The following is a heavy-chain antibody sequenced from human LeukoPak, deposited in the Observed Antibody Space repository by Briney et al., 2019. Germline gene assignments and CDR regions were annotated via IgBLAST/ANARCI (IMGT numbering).Heavy chain of an antibody. V-gene: IGHV1-8*01. CDR1: GYTSTNFD. CDR3: SRGYAMDV. J-gene: IGHJ6*02. Sequence: ASVKVSCKASGYTSTNFDINGVRQATGQRLEWMGWMNLNSGKTGYKQEFEGRGTMTTNTSISTAYMELSSLRSEDTAVYYCSRGYAMDVWGQGTTVTVSS. CDR2: MNLNSGKT.